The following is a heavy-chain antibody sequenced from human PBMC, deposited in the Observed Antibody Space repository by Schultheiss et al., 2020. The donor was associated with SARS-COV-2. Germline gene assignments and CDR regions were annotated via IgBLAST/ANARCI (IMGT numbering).Heavy chain of an antibody. J-gene: IGHJ4*02. CDR3: ARDVGRSSDFDY. V-gene: IGHV3-30*04. Sequence: GGSLRLSCAASGFTFSSYAMHWVRQAPGKGLEWVAVISYDGSNKYYADSVKGRFTISRDNSKNTLYLQMNSLRAEDTAVYYCARDVGRSSDFDYWGQGTLVTVSS. D-gene: IGHD6-13*01. CDR1: GFTFSSYA. CDR2: ISYDGSNK.